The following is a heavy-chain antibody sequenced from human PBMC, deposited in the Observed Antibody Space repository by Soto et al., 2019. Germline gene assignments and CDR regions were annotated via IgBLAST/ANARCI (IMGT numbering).Heavy chain of an antibody. Sequence: QITLKESGPTLAKPTQTLTLTCTSSGFSLSTRGVGVGWIHQPPGKSLDWLALIYWDDDKRFSPSLNSRLTITNDTTNNQVVITMANMDPVDTATYYCAHRPIYGSGSHLDYWGQGTLVTVSS. V-gene: IGHV2-5*02. CDR2: IYWDDDK. CDR3: AHRPIYGSGSHLDY. J-gene: IGHJ4*02. CDR1: GFSLSTRGVG. D-gene: IGHD3-10*01.